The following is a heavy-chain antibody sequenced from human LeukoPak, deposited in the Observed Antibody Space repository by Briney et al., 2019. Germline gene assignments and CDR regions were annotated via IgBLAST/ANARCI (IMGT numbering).Heavy chain of an antibody. Sequence: AVKVSCKCSAGTFSSYAISWVRQAPGQGLEWVWRIIPILGIANYAQKVQGRVTITADKYTSTDYMELSSLRSEDTAVYYCAVGYCSGGSCYYFDYWGQGTLVTVSS. CDR1: AGTFSSYA. V-gene: IGHV1-69*04. CDR2: IIPILGIA. D-gene: IGHD2-15*01. CDR3: AVGYCSGGSCYYFDY. J-gene: IGHJ4*02.